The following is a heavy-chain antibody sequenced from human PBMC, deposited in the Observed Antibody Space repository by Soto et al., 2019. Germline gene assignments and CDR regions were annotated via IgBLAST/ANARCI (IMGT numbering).Heavy chain of an antibody. Sequence: GSLRLSCAASGFPFSSYAMHWVRQAPGKGLEYVSAISSNGGSTYYANSVKGRFTISRDNSKNTLYLQMGSLRAEDMAVYYCARVRSYYYGMDVWGQGTTVTVSS. CDR1: GFPFSSYA. J-gene: IGHJ6*02. CDR2: ISSNGGST. V-gene: IGHV3-64*01. CDR3: ARVRSYYYGMDV.